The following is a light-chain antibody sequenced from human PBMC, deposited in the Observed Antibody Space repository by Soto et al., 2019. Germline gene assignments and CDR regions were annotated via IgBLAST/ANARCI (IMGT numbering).Light chain of an antibody. CDR2: AAS. Sequence: DIQMTQSPSSLSASLGDRVTITCRASQGIGVYLAWFQQKPGKVPKLLIYAASALQSGVPSRFSGSESGTDFTLTIRSLQPEDIATYYCQKYNSAPLTFGGGTRVEIK. CDR1: QGIGVY. V-gene: IGKV1-27*01. J-gene: IGKJ4*01. CDR3: QKYNSAPLT.